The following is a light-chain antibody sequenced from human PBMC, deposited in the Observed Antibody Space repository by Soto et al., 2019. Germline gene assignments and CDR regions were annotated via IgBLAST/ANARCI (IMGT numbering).Light chain of an antibody. V-gene: IGKV1-9*01. CDR2: LAS. J-gene: IGKJ4*01. CDR3: QQLYGYPLT. Sequence: IQLTQSPSSLSASDGYRVTITCRASQDISRSLAWYQQRPGRAPRLLIYLASNLQSGVPSRFSGSGSGTDFTLTIGGLQPEDFATYHCQQLYGYPLTFGGGTRVEIK. CDR1: QDISRS.